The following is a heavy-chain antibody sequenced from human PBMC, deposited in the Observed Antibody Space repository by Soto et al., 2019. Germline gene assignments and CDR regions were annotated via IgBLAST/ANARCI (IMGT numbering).Heavy chain of an antibody. CDR3: AIIVTHSDSFDI. Sequence: ASVKGSCRASGYSLAGFYIHWMRQAPGQGLEWVGSINSNSGATTYAQKFQDSVAMTRDTSVSTAYMDLNRLTSDDTAISYCAIIVTHSDSFDIWGQGTIVTVSS. J-gene: IGHJ3*02. V-gene: IGHV1-2*04. CDR2: INSNSGAT. D-gene: IGHD3-9*01. CDR1: GYSLAGFY.